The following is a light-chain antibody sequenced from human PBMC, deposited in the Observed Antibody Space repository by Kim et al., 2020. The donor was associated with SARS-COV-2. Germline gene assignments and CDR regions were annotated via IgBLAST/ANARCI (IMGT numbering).Light chain of an antibody. CDR1: QSVGNR. CDR3: QQYSDWPWT. J-gene: IGKJ1*01. CDR2: RTS. Sequence: EIVMTQSPATLSVSLGERATLSCRASQSVGNRFAWYQQKAGQPPSLLIYRTSIRATGVPARFSGSGSGTEFVLTISSLLSEDSAVYFCQQYSDWPWTFGQGTKVDIK. V-gene: IGKV3D-15*01.